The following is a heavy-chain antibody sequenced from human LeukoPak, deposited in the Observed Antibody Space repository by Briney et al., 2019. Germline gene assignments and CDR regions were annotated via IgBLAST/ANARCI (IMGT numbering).Heavy chain of an antibody. V-gene: IGHV3-21*01. CDR2: ISSSSSYI. Sequence: PGGSLRLSCAASGFTVSNNYMSWVRQAPGKGLEWVSSISSSSSYIYYADSVKGRFTISRDNAKNSLYLQMNSLRAEDTAVYYCARDDSTTSQQQLGLCAFDIWGQGTMVTVSS. D-gene: IGHD6-13*01. CDR3: ARDDSTTSQQQLGLCAFDI. CDR1: GFTVSNNY. J-gene: IGHJ3*02.